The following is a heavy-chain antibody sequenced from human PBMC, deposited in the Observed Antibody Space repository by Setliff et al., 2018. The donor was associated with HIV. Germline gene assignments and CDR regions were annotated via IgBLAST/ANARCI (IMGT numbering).Heavy chain of an antibody. CDR2: VYDTGTT. CDR3: ARADYESGSYLFDY. Sequence: PSETLSLTCTVSGDSISDYYWSWIRQSPGKGLEWIGYVYDTGTTSLNPSVKTRVSMSVDTSKRHFSMRLTSVNSADTAIYYCARADYESGSYLFDYWGQGTLVTVSS. D-gene: IGHD3-22*01. CDR1: GDSISDYY. V-gene: IGHV4-59*01. J-gene: IGHJ4*02.